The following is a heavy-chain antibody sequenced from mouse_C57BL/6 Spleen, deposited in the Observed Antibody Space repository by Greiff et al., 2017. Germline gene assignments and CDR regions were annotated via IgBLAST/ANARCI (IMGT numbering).Heavy chain of an antibody. CDR3: ARSGNCVDY. CDR2: IDPSDSYP. J-gene: IGHJ2*01. D-gene: IGHD2-1*01. Sequence: VQLQQPGAELVMPGASVKLSCKASGYTFTSYWMHWVKQRPGQGLEWIGEIDPSDSYPNYNQKFKGKSTLTVDKSSSTAYMQLSSLTSEDSAVYYCARSGNCVDYWGQGTTLTVSS. CDR1: GYTFTSYW. V-gene: IGHV1-69*01.